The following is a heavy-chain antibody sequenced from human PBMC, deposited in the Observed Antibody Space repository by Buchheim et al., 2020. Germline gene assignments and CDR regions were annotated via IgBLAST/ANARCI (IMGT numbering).Heavy chain of an antibody. V-gene: IGHV1-18*01. D-gene: IGHD2-2*01. CDR3: ARDDLGYCSSTSCYGAVWYYYYYGMDV. Sequence: QVQLVQSGAEVKKPGASVKVSCKASGYTFTSYGISWVRQAPGQGLEWMGWISAYNGNTNYAQKLQGRVTMTTDTSTSTAYMELRSLRSDDTAVYYCARDDLGYCSSTSCYGAVWYYYYYGMDVWGQGTT. CDR1: GYTFTSYG. CDR2: ISAYNGNT. J-gene: IGHJ6*02.